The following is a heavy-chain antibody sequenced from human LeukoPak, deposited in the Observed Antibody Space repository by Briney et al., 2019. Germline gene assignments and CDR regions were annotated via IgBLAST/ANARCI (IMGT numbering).Heavy chain of an antibody. J-gene: IGHJ5*02. Sequence: GGSLRLSCAASGFTFSGYAMSWVRQAPGKGLEWVSYISSSGSTIYYADSVKGRFTISRDNAKNSLYLQMNSLRAEDTAVYYCARNEVPLNWFDPWGQGTLVTVSS. V-gene: IGHV3-11*01. CDR2: ISSSGSTI. CDR3: ARNEVPLNWFDP. CDR1: GFTFSGYA. D-gene: IGHD1-1*01.